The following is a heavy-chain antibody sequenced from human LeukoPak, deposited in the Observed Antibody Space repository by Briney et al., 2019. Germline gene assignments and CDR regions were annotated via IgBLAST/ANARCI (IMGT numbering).Heavy chain of an antibody. J-gene: IGHJ4*02. CDR2: ISGSGVST. D-gene: IGHD3-10*01. V-gene: IGHV3-23*01. CDR1: ESTLVSHA. CDR3: APEGLVWFGELSN. Sequence: QPGGSLRLSCAASESTLVSHAMSWVRQAPGKGLEWVSAISGSGVSTYYADSVKGRFTISRDNSKNTLYLQMNSLRAEDTAVYYCAPEGLVWFGELSNWGQGSLVTVSS.